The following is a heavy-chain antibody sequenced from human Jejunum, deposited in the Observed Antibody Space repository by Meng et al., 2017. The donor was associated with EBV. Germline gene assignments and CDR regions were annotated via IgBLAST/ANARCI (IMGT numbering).Heavy chain of an antibody. J-gene: IGHJ4*02. Sequence: RLQWWGRVLVTPSGTLSLTCAASGDSTSSSHCGSWVRQPPGKGLEWIGEMHPGGSTNYNPSLKSRVTISVDNSKNQFSLKLTSVTAADTAVYYCAKSNDYSLNSWGQGTLVTVSS. V-gene: IGHV4-4*02. CDR3: AKSNDYSLNS. D-gene: IGHD4-11*01. CDR2: MHPGGST. CDR1: GDSTSSSHC.